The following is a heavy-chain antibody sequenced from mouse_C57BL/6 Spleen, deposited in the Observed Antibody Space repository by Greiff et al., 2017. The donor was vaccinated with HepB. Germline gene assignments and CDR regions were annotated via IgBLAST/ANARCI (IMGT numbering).Heavy chain of an antibody. D-gene: IGHD1-1*01. CDR3: ARHEYYGPFSAY. CDR2: ISSGGSYT. CDR1: GFTFSSYG. V-gene: IGHV5-6*01. J-gene: IGHJ3*01. Sequence: EVQLVESGGDLVKPGGSLKLSCAASGFTFSSYGMSWVRQTPDKRLEWVATISSGGSYTYYPDSVKGRFTISRDNAKNTLYLQMSSLKSEDTAMYYSARHEYYGPFSAYWGQGTLVTVSA.